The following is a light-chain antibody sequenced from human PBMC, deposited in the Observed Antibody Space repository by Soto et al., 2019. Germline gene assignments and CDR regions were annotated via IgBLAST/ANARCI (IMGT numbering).Light chain of an antibody. CDR2: GAS. Sequence: EIVMTQSPGTLSVSPGETATLSCRASQSVSSDLAWLQQKPGQSPRLLMYGASTRATDIPARFSGSGFGTEFTLTISSLQSEDFAVYYCQQYSNWPRTFGQGTRVEI. V-gene: IGKV3-15*01. CDR1: QSVSSD. J-gene: IGKJ1*01. CDR3: QQYSNWPRT.